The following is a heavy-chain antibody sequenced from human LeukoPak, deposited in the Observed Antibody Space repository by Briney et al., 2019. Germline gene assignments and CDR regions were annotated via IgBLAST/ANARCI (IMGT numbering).Heavy chain of an antibody. CDR3: AKSYDILTGSDY. J-gene: IGHJ4*02. Sequence: GGSLRLSCVASGFTFSSYGMHWVRQAPGKGLEWVAVISYDGSNKYYADSVKGRFTISRDNSKNTLYLQMNSLRAEDTAVYYCAKSYDILTGSDYWGQGTLVTVSS. CDR2: ISYDGSNK. V-gene: IGHV3-30*18. CDR1: GFTFSSYG. D-gene: IGHD3-9*01.